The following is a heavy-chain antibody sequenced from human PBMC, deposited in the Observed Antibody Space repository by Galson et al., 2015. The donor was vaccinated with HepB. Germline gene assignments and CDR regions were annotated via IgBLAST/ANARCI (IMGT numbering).Heavy chain of an antibody. CDR1: GFTFSSYA. CDR3: AKRGILLWLSWDY. Sequence: SLRLSCAASGFTFSSYAMSWVRQAPGKGLEWVSAISGSGGSTYYADSVKGRFTISRDNSKNTLYLQMNSLRAEDTAVYYCAKRGILLWLSWDYWGQGTLVTVSS. V-gene: IGHV3-23*01. J-gene: IGHJ4*02. D-gene: IGHD3-10*01. CDR2: ISGSGGST.